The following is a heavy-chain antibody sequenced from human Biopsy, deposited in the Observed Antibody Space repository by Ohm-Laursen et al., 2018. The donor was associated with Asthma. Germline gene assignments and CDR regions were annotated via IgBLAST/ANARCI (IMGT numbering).Heavy chain of an antibody. CDR1: GGSMTPTSHY. Sequence: PSQTLSLTCVVSGGSMTPTSHYWDWIRQAPGKGLEWIGYISYGGKTSYNPSLKNRVTISRDTSKNQFSLRLTSVTAADTAVYFCARRITIFGVVQKGHGMDAWGQGTTVIVSS. J-gene: IGHJ6*02. D-gene: IGHD3-3*01. V-gene: IGHV4-39*01. CDR3: ARRITIFGVVQKGHGMDA. CDR2: ISYGGKT.